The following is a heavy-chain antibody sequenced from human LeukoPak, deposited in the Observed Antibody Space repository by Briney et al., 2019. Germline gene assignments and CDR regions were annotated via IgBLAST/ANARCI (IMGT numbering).Heavy chain of an antibody. J-gene: IGHJ6*03. CDR1: GGTFSSYA. Sequence: ASVKVSCKASGGTFSSYAISWVRQAPGQGLEWMGGIIPIFGTANYAQKFQGRVTMTTDTSTSTAYMELRSLRSDDTAVYYCARSYCSSTSCNRTRYYYYYYMDVWGKGTTVTVSS. CDR3: ARSYCSSTSCNRTRYYYYYYMDV. CDR2: IIPIFGTA. V-gene: IGHV1-69*05. D-gene: IGHD2-2*02.